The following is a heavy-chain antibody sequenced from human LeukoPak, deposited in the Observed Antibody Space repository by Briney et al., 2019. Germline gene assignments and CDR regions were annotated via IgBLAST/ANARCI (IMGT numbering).Heavy chain of an antibody. CDR2: IIPIFGTA. D-gene: IGHD4-11*01. Sequence: ASVKVSCKASGGTFSSYAISWVRQAPGQGLEWMGGIIPIFGTASYAQKFQGRVTITADESTSTAYMELSSLRSEDTAVYYCARVPTTVTTSVGFYYYYGMDVWGQGTTVTVSS. CDR3: ARVPTTVTTSVGFYYYYGMDV. CDR1: GGTFSSYA. J-gene: IGHJ6*02. V-gene: IGHV1-69*01.